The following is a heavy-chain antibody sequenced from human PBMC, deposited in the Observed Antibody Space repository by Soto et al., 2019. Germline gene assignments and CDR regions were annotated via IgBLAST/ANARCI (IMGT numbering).Heavy chain of an antibody. D-gene: IGHD4-17*01. J-gene: IGHJ4*02. CDR1: GGTFSSYT. Sequence: QVQLVQSGAEVKKPGSSVKVSCKASGGTFSSYTISWVRQAPGQGLEWMGRIIPILGIANYAQKFQGRVTITADKSTSTAYMELSSLRPEDTAVYYCAGQTGFTVALDYWGQGTLVTVSS. CDR3: AGQTGFTVALDY. V-gene: IGHV1-69*02. CDR2: IIPILGIA.